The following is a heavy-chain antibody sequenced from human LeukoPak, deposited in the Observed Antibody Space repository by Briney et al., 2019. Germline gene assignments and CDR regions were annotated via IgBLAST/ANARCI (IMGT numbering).Heavy chain of an antibody. CDR3: ASRLTDSSGYYPSYYFDY. V-gene: IGHV3-7*01. J-gene: IGHJ4*02. D-gene: IGHD3-22*01. CDR1: GFTFSSYW. Sequence: PGGSLRLSCAASGFTFSSYWMSWVRQAPGKGLEWVANIKQDGSEKYYVDSVKGRLTISRDNAKNSLYLQMNSLRAEDTAVYYCASRLTDSSGYYPSYYFDYWGQGTLVTVSS. CDR2: IKQDGSEK.